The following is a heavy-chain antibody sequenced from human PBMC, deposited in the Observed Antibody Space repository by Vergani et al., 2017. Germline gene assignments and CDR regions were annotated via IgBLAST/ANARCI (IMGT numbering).Heavy chain of an antibody. CDR1: GGSISSYY. V-gene: IGHV4-59*01. CDR2: SYYSGST. D-gene: IGHD2-21*02. CDR3: ARNPYCGGDCYSDAFDI. J-gene: IGHJ3*02. Sequence: QVQLQESGPGLVKPSETLSLTCTVSGGSISSYYWSWIRQPPGKGLEWIGYSYYSGSTNYNPPLKSRVTISVDTSKNQFSLKLSSVTAADTAVYYCARNPYCGGDCYSDAFDIWGQGTMVTVSS.